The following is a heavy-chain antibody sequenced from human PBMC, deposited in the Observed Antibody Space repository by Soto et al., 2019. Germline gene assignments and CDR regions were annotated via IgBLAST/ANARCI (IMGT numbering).Heavy chain of an antibody. CDR3: ARHLGAAAGPLYGMDV. CDR2: IYPGDSDT. J-gene: IGHJ6*02. Sequence: PGESLKISCKGSGYSFTSYWIGWVRQMPGKGLEWMGIIYPGDSDTRYSPSFQGQVTISADKSISTASLQWSSLKASDTAMYYCARHLGAAAGPLYGMDVWGQGTTVTVSS. V-gene: IGHV5-51*01. CDR1: GYSFTSYW. D-gene: IGHD6-13*01.